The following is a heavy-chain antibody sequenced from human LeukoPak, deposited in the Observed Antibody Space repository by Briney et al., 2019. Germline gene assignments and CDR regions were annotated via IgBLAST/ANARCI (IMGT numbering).Heavy chain of an antibody. J-gene: IGHJ4*02. V-gene: IGHV3-23*01. CDR2: ISGSGGST. CDR1: GFTFSSYA. D-gene: IGHD6-6*01. CDR3: AKGSEYSYFDY. Sequence: GGSLRLSCAASGFTFSSYAMSWVLQAPGKGLEWASAISGSGGSTYYADSVKGRFTISRDNSKNTLYLQMNSLRAEDTAVYYCAKGSEYSYFDYWGQGTLVTVSS.